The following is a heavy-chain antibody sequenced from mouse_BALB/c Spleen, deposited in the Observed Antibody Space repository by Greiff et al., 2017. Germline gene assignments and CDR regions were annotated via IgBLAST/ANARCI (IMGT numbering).Heavy chain of an antibody. D-gene: IGHD2-1*01. Sequence: EVKLVESGGGLVKPGGSLKLSCAASGFTFSSYTMPWVRQTPEKRLEWVATISSGGSYTYYTDSVKGRFTISRDNAKNNLYLQVSSLKSEDTAVYYCERDLLYYKNYWGQGTSLTVSS. CDR2: ISSGGSYT. CDR3: ERDLLYYKNY. J-gene: IGHJ2*02. V-gene: IGHV5-6-4*01. CDR1: GFTFSSYT.